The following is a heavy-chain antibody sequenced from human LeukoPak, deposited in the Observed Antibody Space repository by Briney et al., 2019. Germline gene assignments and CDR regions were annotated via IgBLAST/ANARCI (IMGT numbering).Heavy chain of an antibody. CDR1: GYSISSGYY. V-gene: IGHV4-38-2*02. D-gene: IGHD1-14*01. Sequence: KTSETLSLTCAVSGYSISSGYYWGWIRQPPGKGLEWIGTVHHSGSTYYNPSLKSRVTISLDTSKNQLSLQLWSVTAADTALYYCTRDVGHITHDYWGQGTLVTVSS. CDR2: VHHSGST. J-gene: IGHJ4*02. CDR3: TRDVGHITHDY.